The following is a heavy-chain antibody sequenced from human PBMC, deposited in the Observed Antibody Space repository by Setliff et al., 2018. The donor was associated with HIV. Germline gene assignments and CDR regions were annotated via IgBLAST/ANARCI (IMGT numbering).Heavy chain of an antibody. J-gene: IGHJ4*01. CDR1: GGSFNDYY. CDR3: ARSSRSSPFWFDY. V-gene: IGHV4-34*10. Sequence: PSETLSLTCAVSGGSFNDYYWAWLRQAPEKGLEWLGLVNHSGGATYNPSLRSRIAVSVNLPNNQVLLELTSVTAADTAIYYCARSSRSSPFWFDYWGLGTLVTVSS. D-gene: IGHD6-6*01. CDR2: VNHSGGA.